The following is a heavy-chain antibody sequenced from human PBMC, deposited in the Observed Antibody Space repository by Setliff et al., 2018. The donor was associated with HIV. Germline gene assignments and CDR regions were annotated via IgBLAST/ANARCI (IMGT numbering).Heavy chain of an antibody. V-gene: IGHV3-7*01. CDR3: AKVKVPTTDLYFLDY. D-gene: IGHD1-1*01. Sequence: PGGSLRLSCATSTFTFDSFSMTWVRQAPGKGLEWVANINQDGSGKYYAESVKDRFTISRDNSKNMVYLQMNSLRAEDTALYYCAKVKVPTTDLYFLDYWGQGTPVTV. CDR1: TFTFDSFS. CDR2: INQDGSGK. J-gene: IGHJ4*02.